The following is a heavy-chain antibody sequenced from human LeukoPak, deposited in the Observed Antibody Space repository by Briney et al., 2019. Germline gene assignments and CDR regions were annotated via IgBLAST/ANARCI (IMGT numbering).Heavy chain of an antibody. CDR1: GFTFSGHW. V-gene: IGHV3-74*03. D-gene: IGHD2-15*01. CDR3: TRSGYSNGYDY. Sequence: GGSLRLSCVASGFTFSGHWMHWVRQVPGKGLMAASRTTPDGNAAAYADSVKGRFTISRDNAKNTLYLEMNSLTAEDTALYHCTRSGYSNGYDYWGKGTLVTVSS. J-gene: IGHJ4*02. CDR2: TTPDGNAA.